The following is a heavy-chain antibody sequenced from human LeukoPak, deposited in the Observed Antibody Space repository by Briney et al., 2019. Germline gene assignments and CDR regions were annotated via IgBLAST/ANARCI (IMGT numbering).Heavy chain of an antibody. CDR3: ARVNLVRGSYYFDY. D-gene: IGHD3-10*01. V-gene: IGHV3-21*01. CDR2: ISSSSSYI. Sequence: GGSLRLPCAASGFTFSSYSMNWVRQAPGKGLEWVSSISSSSSYIYYADSVKGRFTISRDNAKNSLYLQMNSLRAEDTAVYYCARVNLVRGSYYFDYWGQGTLVTVSS. CDR1: GFTFSSYS. J-gene: IGHJ4*02.